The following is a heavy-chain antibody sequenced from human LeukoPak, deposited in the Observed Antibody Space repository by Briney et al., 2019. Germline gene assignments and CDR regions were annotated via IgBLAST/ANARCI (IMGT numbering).Heavy chain of an antibody. CDR1: GFTFSSYE. CDR2: ISDSGSFI. Sequence: GGSLRLSCAASGFTFSSYEMNWVRQAPGKGLEWVSSISDSGSFIYYADSMKGRFTISRDNAKNSLYLQMNSLRAEDTAVYYCARGSDATYYYYMDVWGRGTTVTVSS. V-gene: IGHV3-21*06. D-gene: IGHD5-24*01. CDR3: ARGSDATYYYYMDV. J-gene: IGHJ6*03.